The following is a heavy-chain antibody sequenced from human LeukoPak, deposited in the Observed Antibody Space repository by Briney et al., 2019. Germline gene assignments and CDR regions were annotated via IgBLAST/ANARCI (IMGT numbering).Heavy chain of an antibody. CDR2: ISGSGGST. CDR1: GFTFTNFW. J-gene: IGHJ4*02. CDR3: AKGFPGIAVAGTGGDY. V-gene: IGHV3-23*01. D-gene: IGHD6-19*01. Sequence: GGSLRLSCAASGFTFTNFWMSWVRQAPGKGLEWVSAISGSGGSTYYADSVKGRFTISRDNSKNTLYLQMNSLRAEDTAVYYCAKGFPGIAVAGTGGDYWGQGTLVTVSS.